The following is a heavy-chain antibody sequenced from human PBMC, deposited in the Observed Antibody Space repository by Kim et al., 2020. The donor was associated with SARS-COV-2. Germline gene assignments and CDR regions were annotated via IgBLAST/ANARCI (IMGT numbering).Heavy chain of an antibody. V-gene: IGHV1-46*01. D-gene: IGHD2-15*01. Sequence: RTTYAQKFQGRVTMTRDTSTSTVYMELSSLRSEDTAVYYCARGPSGYFDYWGQGTLDTVSS. CDR3: ARGPSGYFDY. J-gene: IGHJ4*02. CDR2: RT.